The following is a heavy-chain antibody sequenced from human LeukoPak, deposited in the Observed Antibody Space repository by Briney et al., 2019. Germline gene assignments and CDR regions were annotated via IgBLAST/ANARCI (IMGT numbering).Heavy chain of an antibody. J-gene: IGHJ6*03. D-gene: IGHD3-10*01. CDR1: GYTFTGYY. CDR3: ARTTMVRGTYYMDV. CDR2: INPNSGGT. Sequence: ASVKVSCKASGYTFTGYYMHWVRQAPGQGLEWMGWINPNSGGTNYAQKFQGRVTMTRDTSISTAYMELSRLRSDDTAVYYCARTTMVRGTYYMDVWGKGTTVTISS. V-gene: IGHV1-2*02.